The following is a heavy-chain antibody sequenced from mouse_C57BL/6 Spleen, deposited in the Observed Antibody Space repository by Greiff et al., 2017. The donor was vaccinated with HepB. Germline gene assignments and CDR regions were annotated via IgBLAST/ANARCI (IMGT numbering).Heavy chain of an antibody. D-gene: IGHD1-1*01. J-gene: IGHJ1*03. Sequence: EVQLQQSGPELVKPGASVKISCKASGYSFTDYNMNWVKQSNGKSLEWIGVINPNYGTTSYNQKFKGKATLTVDQSSSTAYMQLNSLTSEDSAVYYCARRGGTTVVAPGYFDVWGTGTTVTVSS. V-gene: IGHV1-39*01. CDR1: GYSFTDYN. CDR2: INPNYGTT. CDR3: ARRGGTTVVAPGYFDV.